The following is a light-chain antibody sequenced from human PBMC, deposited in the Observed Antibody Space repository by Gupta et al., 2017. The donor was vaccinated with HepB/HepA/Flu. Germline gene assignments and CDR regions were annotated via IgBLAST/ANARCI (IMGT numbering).Light chain of an antibody. Sequence: QSALTQPPSASGSPGQSVTIPCTGTSSDVGGYNYVSWYQQHPGKAPKLMIYEVSKRPSGVPDRFSGSKSGSTASLTVSGLQAEDEADYYCSSFAGSNNFFGTGTKVTVL. CDR3: SSFAGSNNF. CDR1: SSDVGGYNY. CDR2: EVS. V-gene: IGLV2-8*01. J-gene: IGLJ1*01.